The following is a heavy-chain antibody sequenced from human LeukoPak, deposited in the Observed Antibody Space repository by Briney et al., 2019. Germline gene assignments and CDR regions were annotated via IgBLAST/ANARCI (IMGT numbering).Heavy chain of an antibody. V-gene: IGHV3-53*04. CDR3: ARRLKSDYVDAFDI. J-gene: IGHJ3*02. CDR1: GFTVSSNY. Sequence: GGSLRLSCAASGFTVSSNYMSWVRQAPGKGLKWVSVIYSGGSTYYADSVKGRFTISRHNSKNTLYLQMNSLRAEDTAVYYCARRLKSDYVDAFDIWGQGTMVTVSS. CDR2: IYSGGST. D-gene: IGHD4-17*01.